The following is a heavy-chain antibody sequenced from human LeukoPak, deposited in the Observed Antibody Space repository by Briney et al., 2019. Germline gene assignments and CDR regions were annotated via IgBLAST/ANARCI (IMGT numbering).Heavy chain of an antibody. CDR2: TYYRSKWHN. D-gene: IGHD3-16*01. CDR3: TRGGGYGDYGMDV. CDR1: GDSVSSNSAA. Sequence: SQTLSLTCAISGDSVSSNSAAWSWIRQSPSRGLEWLGRTYYRSKWHNDYALSVKSRITIIPDTSKNQFSLQLNSVTPEDTAVYYCTRGGGYGDYGMDVWGQGTTVTVSS. V-gene: IGHV6-1*01. J-gene: IGHJ6*02.